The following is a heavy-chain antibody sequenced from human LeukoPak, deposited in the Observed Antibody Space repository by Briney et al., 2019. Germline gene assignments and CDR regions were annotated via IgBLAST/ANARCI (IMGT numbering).Heavy chain of an antibody. CDR3: ASDCSGGSCYSGVDY. D-gene: IGHD2-15*01. CDR2: IYYSGST. J-gene: IGHJ4*02. Sequence: PSETLSLTCTVSGGSISSSSYYWGWIRQPPGKGLEWIGSIYYSGSTYYNPSLKSRVTISVDTSKNQFSLKLSSVTAADTAVYYCASDCSGGSCYSGVDYWGQGTLVTVSS. CDR1: GGSISSSSYY. V-gene: IGHV4-39*01.